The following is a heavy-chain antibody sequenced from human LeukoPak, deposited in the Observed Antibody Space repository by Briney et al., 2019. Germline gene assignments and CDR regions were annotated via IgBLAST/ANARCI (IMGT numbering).Heavy chain of an antibody. CDR3: ARVAADFGVLIEYYSHFYYMDI. J-gene: IGHJ6*03. D-gene: IGHD3-3*01. CDR1: AGDISTGGFF. V-gene: IGHV4-31*03. CDR2: IHHTGSA. Sequence: PSETLSLTCSVSAGDISTGGFFWGWFRQLPGKGLEWIGYIHHTGSAYYTPSLQSRVSISINTSKNQFSLRLNSVTAADTAMYYCARVAADFGVLIEYYSHFYYMDIWGKGTTVTVSS.